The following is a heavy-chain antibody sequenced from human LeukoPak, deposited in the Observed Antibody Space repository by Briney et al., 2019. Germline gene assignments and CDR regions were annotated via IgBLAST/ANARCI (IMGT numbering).Heavy chain of an antibody. CDR1: GYTLTELS. J-gene: IGHJ4*02. V-gene: IGHV1-24*01. Sequence: ASVTVSCKVSGYTLTELSMHWVRQAPGKGLEWMGGFDPEDGVTIYAQKFQGRVTMTEDTSTDTAYMELSSLRSEDTAVYYCATGWELLNYFDYWGQGTLVTVSS. CDR3: ATGWELLNYFDY. CDR2: FDPEDGVT. D-gene: IGHD1-26*01.